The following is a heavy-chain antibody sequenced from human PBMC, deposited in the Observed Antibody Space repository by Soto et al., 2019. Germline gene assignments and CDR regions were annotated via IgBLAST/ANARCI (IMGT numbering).Heavy chain of an antibody. J-gene: IGHJ4*02. CDR1: GGSLSGATYS. CDR3: ARSREFDY. V-gene: IGHV4-30-2*01. CDR2: IFPSVTT. Sequence: SETLSLTCGVSGGSLSGATYSWNWIRQPPGKGLEWIGYIFPSVTTYYNPSLKSRVTISIDVSKNQFSLSLRSLTAADTAVYYCARSREFDYWSQGTLVTVSS.